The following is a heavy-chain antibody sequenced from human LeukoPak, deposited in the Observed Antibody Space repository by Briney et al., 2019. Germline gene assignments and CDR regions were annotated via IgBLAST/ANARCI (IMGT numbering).Heavy chain of an antibody. J-gene: IGHJ5*02. CDR2: IRQDGSER. V-gene: IGHV3-7*04. CDR3: ARQPLFPHRFDP. Sequence: GGSLRLSCVASGFTFSNYYMSWVRQAPGKGLEWVANIRQDGSERDYVDSVKGRFTISRDNAKNSLYLQMNSLRAEDTAVYYCARQPLFPHRFDPWGQGTLVTVSS. CDR1: GFTFSNYY.